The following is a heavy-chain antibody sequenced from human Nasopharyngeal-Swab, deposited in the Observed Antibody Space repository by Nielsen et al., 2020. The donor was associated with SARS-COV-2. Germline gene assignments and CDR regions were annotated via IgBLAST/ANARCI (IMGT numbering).Heavy chain of an antibody. CDR3: ARSSRGPYYGFWSGSNYPDY. J-gene: IGHJ4*02. V-gene: IGHV3-23*01. Sequence: GESLKISCAASGFTFSSYAMSWVRQAPGKGLEWVSAISGSGGSTYYADSVKGRFTISRDNSKNTLYLQMNSLRAEDTAVYYCARSSRGPYYGFWSGSNYPDYWGQGTLVTVSS. D-gene: IGHD3-3*01. CDR1: GFTFSSYA. CDR2: ISGSGGST.